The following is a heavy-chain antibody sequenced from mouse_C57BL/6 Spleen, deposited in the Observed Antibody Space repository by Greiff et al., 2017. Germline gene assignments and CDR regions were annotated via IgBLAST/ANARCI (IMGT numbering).Heavy chain of an antibody. Sequence: VQLQQSGAELARPGASVKLSCKASGYTFTSYGISWVKQRTGQGLECIGEIYPRSGNTYYNEKFKGKATLTADKSSSTAYMELRSLTSEDSAVYFCATRLGLGAYWGQGTLVTVSA. J-gene: IGHJ3*01. CDR1: GYTFTSYG. D-gene: IGHD4-1*01. CDR3: ATRLGLGAY. V-gene: IGHV1-81*01. CDR2: IYPRSGNT.